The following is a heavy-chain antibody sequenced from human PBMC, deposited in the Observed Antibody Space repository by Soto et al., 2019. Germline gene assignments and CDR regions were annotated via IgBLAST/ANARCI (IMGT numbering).Heavy chain of an antibody. D-gene: IGHD4-17*01. CDR2: ISAYNGNT. Sequence: ASVKVSCKASGYIFTSYGISWVRQAPGQGLEWMGWISAYNGNTNYAQKLQGRVTMTTDTSTSTAYMELRSLRSDDTAVYYCTRDNAVTTKSPQYFLHWGQGTLVTVS. J-gene: IGHJ1*01. CDR1: GYIFTSYG. V-gene: IGHV1-18*01. CDR3: TRDNAVTTKSPQYFLH.